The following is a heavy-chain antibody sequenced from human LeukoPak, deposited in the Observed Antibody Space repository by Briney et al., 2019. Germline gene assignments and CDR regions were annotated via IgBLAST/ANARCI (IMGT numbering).Heavy chain of an antibody. Sequence: SETLSLTCTVSGGSISSYYWSWIRQPPGKGLEWIGYIYYGGSTNYNPSLKSRVTISVDTSKNQFSLKLSSVTAADTAVYYCARLVTVTTYGMDVWGQGTTVTVSS. D-gene: IGHD4-4*01. J-gene: IGHJ6*02. CDR1: GGSISSYY. V-gene: IGHV4-59*08. CDR3: ARLVTVTTYGMDV. CDR2: IYYGGST.